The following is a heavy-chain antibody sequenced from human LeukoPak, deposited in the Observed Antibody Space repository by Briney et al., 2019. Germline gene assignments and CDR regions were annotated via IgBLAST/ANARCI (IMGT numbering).Heavy chain of an antibody. V-gene: IGHV3-9*01. CDR3: AKDIGLSLYSSSWWAFDY. D-gene: IGHD6-13*01. J-gene: IGHJ4*02. CDR2: ISWNSGSI. Sequence: GGSLRLSCAASGFTFDDYAMHWVRQAPGKGLEWVSGISWNSGSIGYADSVKGRFTISRDNAKNSLYLQMNSLRAEDTALYYCAKDIGLSLYSSSWWAFDYWGQGTLVTVSS. CDR1: GFTFDDYA.